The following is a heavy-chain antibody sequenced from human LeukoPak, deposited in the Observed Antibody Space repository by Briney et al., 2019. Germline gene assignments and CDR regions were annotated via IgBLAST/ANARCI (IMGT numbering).Heavy chain of an antibody. D-gene: IGHD3-3*01. CDR1: GFTFSDYY. Sequence: PGGSLRLSCAVSGFTFSDYYMDWVRQAPGKGLEWVGRIRNKANSYTTEYAASVKGRFTISRDDSKNSLYLQMNSLKAEDTAMYYCARGALWSGYFYFDYWGQGTLVTVSS. CDR2: IRNKANSYTT. CDR3: ARGALWSGYFYFDY. V-gene: IGHV3-72*01. J-gene: IGHJ4*02.